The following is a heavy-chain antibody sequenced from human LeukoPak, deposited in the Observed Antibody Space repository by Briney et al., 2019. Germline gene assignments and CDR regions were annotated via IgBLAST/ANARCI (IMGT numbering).Heavy chain of an antibody. V-gene: IGHV7-4-1*02. CDR1: GYSFSRYN. CDR2: INIKTGNP. Sequence: APVKVSCKASGYSFSRYNMNWVRQAPGQGLEWMGWINIKTGNPTYAQGFTGRFVFSLDTSVSTAYLQISSLRAADTALYYCARVKRAVTSTGEAFDIWGLGTMVTVSS. CDR3: ARVKRAVTSTGEAFDI. D-gene: IGHD6-19*01. J-gene: IGHJ3*02.